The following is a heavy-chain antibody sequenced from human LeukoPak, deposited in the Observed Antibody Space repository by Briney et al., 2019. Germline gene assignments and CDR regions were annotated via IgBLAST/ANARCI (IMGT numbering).Heavy chain of an antibody. CDR1: GDSVSSKSAA. J-gene: IGHJ4*02. D-gene: IGHD6-13*01. CDR3: ARMAAGATNPHDY. V-gene: IGHV6-1*01. CDR2: TYYRSKWNN. Sequence: SQTLSLTCAISGDSVSSKSAAWSWIRQSPSRGLEWLGRTYYRSKWNNDYAVSVKSRITINPDTSKNQFTLQLNSVTPEDTAVYFCARMAAGATNPHDYWGQGTLVTVSS.